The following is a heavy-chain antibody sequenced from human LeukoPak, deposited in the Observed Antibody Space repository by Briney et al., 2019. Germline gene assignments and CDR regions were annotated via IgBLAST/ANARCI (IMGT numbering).Heavy chain of an antibody. CDR2: ISSRGRTI. CDR3: ARDSGGHNYALDGFDI. J-gene: IGHJ3*02. CDR1: GFTFSTYS. Sequence: PGGSLRLSCAASGFTFSTYSMNWVRQAPGKGLEWVSYISSRGRTIFYADSVKGRFIISRDNAKNSLYLQMNSLRAEDTAVYYCARDSGGHNYALDGFDIWGQGTMVTVSS. D-gene: IGHD5-24*01. V-gene: IGHV3-48*04.